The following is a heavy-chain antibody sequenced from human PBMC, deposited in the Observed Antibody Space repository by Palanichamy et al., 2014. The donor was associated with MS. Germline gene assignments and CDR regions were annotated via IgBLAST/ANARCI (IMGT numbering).Heavy chain of an antibody. D-gene: IGHD2-2*01. Sequence: EVELVESGGGLGSAGGSLRLSCAASGFTFSTYWMHWVRQAPGKGLVWVSRIKSDGSYTSYADVVKGRFTISRDNAKNTLYLQMNSLGVEDTAVYYCVRDHAYCSSPSCSQRDWYFDLWGRGTLVTVSS. CDR2: IKSDGSYT. J-gene: IGHJ2*01. V-gene: IGHV3-74*01. CDR1: GFTFSTYW. CDR3: VRDHAYCSSPSCSQRDWYFDL.